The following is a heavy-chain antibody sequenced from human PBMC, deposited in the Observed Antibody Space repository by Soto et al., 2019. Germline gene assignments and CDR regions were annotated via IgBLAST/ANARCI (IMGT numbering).Heavy chain of an antibody. D-gene: IGHD1-1*01. J-gene: IGHJ4*02. Sequence: QITLKESGPTLVKPTQTLTLTCTFSGFSLTTGGAGVAWIRQPPAKALEWLAVIFWDDHSRYSPSLQNRLTITKDTSRSKVLLTMTDMDPVDTATYYCARSYYGYNYYFDFWGQGTLVTVSS. CDR2: IFWDDHS. V-gene: IGHV2-5*02. CDR3: ARSYYGYNYYFDF. CDR1: GFSLTTGGAG.